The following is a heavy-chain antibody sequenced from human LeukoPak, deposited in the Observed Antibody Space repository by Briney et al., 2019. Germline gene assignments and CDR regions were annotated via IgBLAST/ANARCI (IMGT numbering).Heavy chain of an antibody. J-gene: IGHJ5*02. CDR1: GGSISSYY. CDR2: IYTSGST. Sequence: PSETLSLTCTVSGGSISSYYWSWIRQPAGKGLEWIGRIYTSGSTNYNPSLKSRVTISVDTSKNQFSLKLSSVTAADTAVYYCASTGYSGYVGWFDPWGQGTLVTVSS. V-gene: IGHV4-4*07. D-gene: IGHD5-12*01. CDR3: ASTGYSGYVGWFDP.